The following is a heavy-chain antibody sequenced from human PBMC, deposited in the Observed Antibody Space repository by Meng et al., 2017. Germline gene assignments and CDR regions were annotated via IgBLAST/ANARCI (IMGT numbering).Heavy chain of an antibody. J-gene: IGHJ4*02. CDR2: INHSGST. CDR3: AISIAVAGTIDY. V-gene: IGHV4-34*01. D-gene: IGHD6-19*01. Sequence: VQQQHCCAVLLQPPDTLFLTAAVYGAAFIGYDWSWNRQPPWKGLEWIGQINHSGSTNYNPSLKSRVTISVDTSKNQFSLKLSSVTAADTAVYYCAISIAVAGTIDYWGQGTLVTVSS. CDR1: GAAFIGYD.